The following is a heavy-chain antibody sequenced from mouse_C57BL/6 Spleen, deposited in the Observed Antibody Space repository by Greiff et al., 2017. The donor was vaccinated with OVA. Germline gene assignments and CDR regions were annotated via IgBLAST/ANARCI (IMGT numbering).Heavy chain of an antibody. CDR3: AVPDGYYRAWFAY. J-gene: IGHJ3*01. CDR2: INPNNGGT. CDR1: GYTFTDYY. Sequence: VQLKQSGPELVKPGASVKISCKASGYTFTDYYMNWVKQSHGKSLEWIGDINPNNGGTSYNQKFKGKATLTVDKSSSTAYMELRSLTSEDSAVYYCAVPDGYYRAWFAYWGQGTLVTVAA. V-gene: IGHV1-26*01. D-gene: IGHD2-3*01.